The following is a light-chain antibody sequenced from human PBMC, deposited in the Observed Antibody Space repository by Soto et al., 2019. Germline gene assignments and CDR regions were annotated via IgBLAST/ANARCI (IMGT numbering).Light chain of an antibody. Sequence: EIVLTQSPSTLSLSPGKRATLSCRASQSVSRYLALYQQKPGQAPRLLIYGASNRAAGIPDRFSGSESGTDFTLTISNLEPEDFAVYYCQYYGSSHSNTFGQGTRLEIK. CDR3: QYYGSSHSNT. V-gene: IGKV3-11*01. J-gene: IGKJ5*01. CDR2: GAS. CDR1: QSVSRY.